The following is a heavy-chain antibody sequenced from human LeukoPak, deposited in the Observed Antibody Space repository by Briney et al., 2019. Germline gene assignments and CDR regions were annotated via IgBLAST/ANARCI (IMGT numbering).Heavy chain of an antibody. Sequence: SETLSLTCSVSGGSINNYYWSWIRQPPGKGLEYIGFIYYTGRTNYDSALKSRVTISLDKSKNYLSLKLTSATAADTAIYYCARHIRLGGWFGPWGQGTLVTVSS. V-gene: IGHV4-59*08. J-gene: IGHJ5*02. CDR2: IYYTGRT. CDR3: ARHIRLGGWFGP. D-gene: IGHD3-16*01. CDR1: GGSINNYY.